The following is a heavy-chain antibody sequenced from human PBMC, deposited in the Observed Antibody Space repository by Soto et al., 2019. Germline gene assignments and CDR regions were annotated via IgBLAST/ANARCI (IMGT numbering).Heavy chain of an antibody. V-gene: IGHV1-69*13. CDR1: GGTFRSYF. D-gene: IGHD2-2*01. CDR3: ARETPSTTAAYFYYGLDV. J-gene: IGHJ6*02. Sequence: SVKVSCKTSGGTFRSYFINWVRQAPGQGLEWVGGIIPVFGTTYYADKFQGRVTITADESTTTVYMELSSLRSDDTAVYYCARETPSTTAAYFYYGLDVWGQGTTVTV. CDR2: IIPVFGTT.